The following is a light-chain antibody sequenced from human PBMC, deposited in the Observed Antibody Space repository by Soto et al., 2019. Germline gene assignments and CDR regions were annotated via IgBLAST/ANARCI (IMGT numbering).Light chain of an antibody. V-gene: IGKV1-9*01. CDR1: QGISSY. Sequence: IQLTQSPSSLSASVGDRVTITCRASQGISSYLAWYQQKPGKAPKLLIYAASTLQGGVPSRFSGSGSGTDFTLTISSRQPEDFATYYCQQLNTFPRTFGQGTKREIK. CDR2: AAS. CDR3: QQLNTFPRT. J-gene: IGKJ2*01.